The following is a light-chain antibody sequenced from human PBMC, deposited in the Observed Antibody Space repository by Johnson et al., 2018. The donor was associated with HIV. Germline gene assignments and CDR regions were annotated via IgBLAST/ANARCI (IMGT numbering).Light chain of an antibody. CDR2: DDY. CDR1: SSNIGNNY. CDR3: GTWDSSLNAYV. Sequence: QSVLTQPPSVSAAPGQKVAISCSGSSSNIGNNYVSWYQQLPGTAPKLLIYDDYKRPSGIPDRFFGSKSGTSATLDITGLQTGDEGDYYCGTWDSSLNAYVFGTGTKVTVL. J-gene: IGLJ1*01. V-gene: IGLV1-51*01.